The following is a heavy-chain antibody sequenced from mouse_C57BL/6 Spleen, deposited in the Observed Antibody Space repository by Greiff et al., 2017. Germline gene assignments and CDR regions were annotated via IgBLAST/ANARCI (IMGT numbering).Heavy chain of an antibody. Sequence: EVQLQQSGPELVKPGASVKMSCKASGYTFTDYNMHWVKQSHGKSLEWIGYINPNNGGTSYNQKFKGKATLTVNKSSSTAYMELRSLTSEDSAVYYCARWIYYYGSSYNWYFDVWGTGTTVTVSS. CDR3: ARWIYYYGSSYNWYFDV. D-gene: IGHD1-1*01. J-gene: IGHJ1*03. V-gene: IGHV1-22*01. CDR2: INPNNGGT. CDR1: GYTFTDYN.